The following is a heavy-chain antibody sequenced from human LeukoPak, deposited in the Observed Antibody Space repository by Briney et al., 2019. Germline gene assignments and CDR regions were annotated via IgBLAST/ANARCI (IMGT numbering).Heavy chain of an antibody. CDR2: INPNSGGT. Sequence: GASVKVSCKASGYTFTGYYMHWVRQAPGQGLEWMGWINPNSGGTNYAQKFQGRVTMTRDTSISTAYMELSRLRSDDTAVYYCAREMVYDYVWGSYRLPLDYWGQGTLVTVSS. CDR1: GYTFTGYY. V-gene: IGHV1-2*02. CDR3: AREMVYDYVWGSYRLPLDY. D-gene: IGHD3-16*02. J-gene: IGHJ4*02.